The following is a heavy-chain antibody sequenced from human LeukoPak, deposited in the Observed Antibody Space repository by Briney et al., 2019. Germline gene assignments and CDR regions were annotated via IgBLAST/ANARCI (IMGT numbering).Heavy chain of an antibody. CDR2: ISGGDST. Sequence: GGSLRLSCAASGFTFSSYAMGWVRQAPGKGLEWVSSISGGDSTYYTNSVKGRFTISRDNSKNTLYLQMNSLRAEDTAVYYCATTAYSSRNYWGQGTLVTVSS. CDR1: GFTFSSYA. CDR3: ATTAYSSRNY. J-gene: IGHJ4*02. D-gene: IGHD6-13*01. V-gene: IGHV3-23*01.